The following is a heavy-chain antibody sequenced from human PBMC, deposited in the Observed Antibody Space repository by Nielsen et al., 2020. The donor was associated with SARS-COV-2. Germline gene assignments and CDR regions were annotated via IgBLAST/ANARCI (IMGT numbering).Heavy chain of an antibody. V-gene: IGHV3-15*01. CDR3: ARANLASIFGVVIQGRRNWFDP. Sequence: VRQAPGKGLEWVGRIKSKTDGGTTDYAAPVKGRFTISRDDSKNTLYLQMNSLKTEDTAVYYCARANLASIFGVVIQGRRNWFDPWGQGTLVTASS. CDR2: IKSKTDGGTT. J-gene: IGHJ5*02. D-gene: IGHD3-3*01.